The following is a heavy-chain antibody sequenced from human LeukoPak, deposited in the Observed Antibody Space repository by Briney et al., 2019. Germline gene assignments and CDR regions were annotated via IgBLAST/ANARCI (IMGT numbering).Heavy chain of an antibody. CDR3: ARDIVMVTYWFDP. CDR1: GYTFTGYY. D-gene: IGHD5-18*01. Sequence: ASVKVSCKAPGYTFTGYYMHWVRQAPGQGLEWMGWINPNSGGTNYAQKFQGRVTMTRDTSISTAYMELSRLRSDDTAVYYCARDIVMVTYWFDPWGQGTLVTVSS. V-gene: IGHV1-2*02. J-gene: IGHJ5*02. CDR2: INPNSGGT.